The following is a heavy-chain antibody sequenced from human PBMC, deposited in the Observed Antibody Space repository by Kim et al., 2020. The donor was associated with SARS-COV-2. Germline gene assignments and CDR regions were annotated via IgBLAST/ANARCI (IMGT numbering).Heavy chain of an antibody. CDR3: AKRLDY. J-gene: IGHJ4*02. Sequence: SGSSGSTYYADTVKGRFTISRDNSKNTLYLQMNSLGAEDTAVYYCAKRLDYWGQGTLVTVSS. CDR2: SGSSGST. V-gene: IGHV3-23*01.